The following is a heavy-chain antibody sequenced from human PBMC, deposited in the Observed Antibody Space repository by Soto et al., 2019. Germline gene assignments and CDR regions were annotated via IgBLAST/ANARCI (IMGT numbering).Heavy chain of an antibody. V-gene: IGHV3-21*04. Sequence: GGSLRLSCVVSGFTFNNYGINWVRQAPGKGLEWVSTVSKSDYTYYSDSVKGRFTISRDNAKNTVSLQMNTLRAEDTAVYYCAREDSIIIPAVSDFWGQGTLVTVSS. CDR2: VSKSDYT. J-gene: IGHJ4*02. CDR1: GFTFNNYG. CDR3: AREDSIIIPAVSDF. D-gene: IGHD2-2*01.